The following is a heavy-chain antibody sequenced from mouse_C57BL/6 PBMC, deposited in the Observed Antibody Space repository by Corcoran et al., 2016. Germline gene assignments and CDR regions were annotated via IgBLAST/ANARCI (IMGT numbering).Heavy chain of an antibody. CDR1: GYSITSGYY. CDR3: ARDEPWYFDV. CDR2: ISYDGSN. Sequence: DVQLQESGPGLVKHSQSLSLTCSVTGYSITSGYYWNWIRQFPGNKLEWMGYISYDGSNNYNPSLKNRISITRDTSKNQFFLKLNSVTTEDTATYYCARDEPWYFDVWGTGTTVTVSS. V-gene: IGHV3-6*01. J-gene: IGHJ1*03.